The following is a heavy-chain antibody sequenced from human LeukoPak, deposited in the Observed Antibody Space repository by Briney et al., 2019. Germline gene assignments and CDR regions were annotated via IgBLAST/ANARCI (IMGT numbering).Heavy chain of an antibody. D-gene: IGHD6-6*01. CDR1: GFTVSSNY. J-gene: IGHJ4*02. CDR2: IYGGGTT. CDR3: ARDYSSSQFDY. Sequence: GGSLRLSCAASGFTVSSNYMSWVRQAPGKGLEWVSVIYGGGTTYYADSVKGRFTISRDNSKNTLYLQMNSLRAEDTAVYYCARDYSSSQFDYWGQGTLVTVSS. V-gene: IGHV3-53*05.